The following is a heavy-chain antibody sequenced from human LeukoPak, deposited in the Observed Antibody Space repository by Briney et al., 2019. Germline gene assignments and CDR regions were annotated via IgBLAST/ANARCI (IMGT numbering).Heavy chain of an antibody. Sequence: QPGGSLRLSCAASGFAFSSYSMNWVRQAPGKGLEWVSYITSSSSAIYYADSVKGRFTISRDNAKNSLYLQMNSLRAEDTAVYYCARKSGSSGYPIDYWGQGTVVTVSS. J-gene: IGHJ4*02. CDR3: ARKSGSSGYPIDY. D-gene: IGHD3-22*01. CDR2: ITSSSSAI. V-gene: IGHV3-48*01. CDR1: GFAFSSYS.